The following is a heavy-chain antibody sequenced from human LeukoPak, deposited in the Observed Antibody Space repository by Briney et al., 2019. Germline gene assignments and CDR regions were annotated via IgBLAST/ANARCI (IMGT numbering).Heavy chain of an antibody. V-gene: IGHV2-5*02. CDR2: IYWDDDK. Sequence: SGPTLVNPTQTLTLTCTFSGFALTTSGVGVGWIRQPPGKALEWLALIYWDDDKRYSPSLKSRLTITKDTSKKQVVLTMTNMDPVDTATYYCARITIFEQIFDYWGQGTLVTVSS. D-gene: IGHD3-9*01. J-gene: IGHJ4*02. CDR3: ARITIFEQIFDY. CDR1: GFALTTSGVG.